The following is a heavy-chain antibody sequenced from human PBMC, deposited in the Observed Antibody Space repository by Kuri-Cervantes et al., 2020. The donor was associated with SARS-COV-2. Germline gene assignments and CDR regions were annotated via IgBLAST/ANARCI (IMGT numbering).Heavy chain of an antibody. Sequence: GGSLRLSCTASGFTFGEYAMSWFSQAPGKGLEWVGFIRSKAYGGTTEYAASVKGRFTISRDDSKSIAYLQMNSLKTEDTAVYYCTWGIGDGWGFDYWGQGTLVTVSS. V-gene: IGHV3-49*03. CDR2: IRSKAYGGTT. J-gene: IGHJ4*02. CDR1: GFTFGEYA. D-gene: IGHD3-16*01. CDR3: TWGIGDGWGFDY.